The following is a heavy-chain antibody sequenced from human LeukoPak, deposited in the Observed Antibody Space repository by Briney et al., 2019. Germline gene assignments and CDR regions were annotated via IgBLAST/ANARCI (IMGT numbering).Heavy chain of an antibody. CDR2: INHSGST. CDR1: GGSFSGYY. V-gene: IGHV4-34*01. CDR3: ATTLPNCSGGSCYSVSAFDI. Sequence: PSETLSLTCAVYGGSFSGYYWSWIRQPPGKGLEWIGEINHSGSTNYNPSLKSRVTISVDTSKNQFSLKLSSVTAADTAVYYCATTLPNCSGGSCYSVSAFDIWGQGTMVTVSS. J-gene: IGHJ3*02. D-gene: IGHD2-15*01.